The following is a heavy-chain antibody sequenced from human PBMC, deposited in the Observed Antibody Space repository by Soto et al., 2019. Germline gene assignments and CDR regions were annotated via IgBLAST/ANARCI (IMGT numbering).Heavy chain of an antibody. CDR1: GYTFTSYD. CDR3: TREGGYSYGFDY. CDR2: MNPNSGNT. Sequence: QVQLVQSGAEVKKPGASVKVSCKASGYTFTSYDINGVRQATGQGLEWMGWMNPNSGNTGYAQKFQGRVTMTSNTSISTAYMELSSLRSEDTAVYYCTREGGYSYGFDYWGQGTLVTVSS. J-gene: IGHJ4*02. V-gene: IGHV1-8*01. D-gene: IGHD5-18*01.